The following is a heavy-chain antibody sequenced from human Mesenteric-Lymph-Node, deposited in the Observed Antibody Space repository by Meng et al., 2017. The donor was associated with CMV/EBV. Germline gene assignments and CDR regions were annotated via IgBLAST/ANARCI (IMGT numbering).Heavy chain of an antibody. CDR1: GGSISTYY. V-gene: IGHV4-59*01. Sequence: GSLRLSCSVTGGSISTYYWNWIRQPPGKGLEWIGYIYYTGSTKYNPSLKSRVTISLDTSKNQFSLKLNSVTAADTAVYYCARETIVANDAFDIWGQGTMVTVSS. D-gene: IGHD5-12*01. CDR3: ARETIVANDAFDI. J-gene: IGHJ3*02. CDR2: IYYTGST.